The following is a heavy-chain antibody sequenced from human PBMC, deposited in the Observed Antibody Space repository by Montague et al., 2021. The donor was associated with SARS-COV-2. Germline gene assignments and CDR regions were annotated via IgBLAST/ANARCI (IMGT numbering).Heavy chain of an antibody. CDR2: IDTSGSP. V-gene: IGHV4-4*07. CDR1: GASISSSY. CDR3: ARYGRRLYTYGSLDY. D-gene: IGHD5-18*01. J-gene: IGHJ4*02. Sequence: SETLSLTCTVSGASISSSYWGWIRQTAGKGLEWIGRIDTSGSPKYNPSLKSRVTMSLDTSKNQFSLKVNSVTVADTAMYFCARYGRRLYTYGSLDYWGQGILVTVSS.